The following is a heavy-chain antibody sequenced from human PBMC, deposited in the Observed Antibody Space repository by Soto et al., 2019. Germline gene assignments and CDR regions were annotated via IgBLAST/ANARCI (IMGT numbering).Heavy chain of an antibody. D-gene: IGHD3-22*01. CDR1: GFTFSNAW. V-gene: IGHV3-15*01. Sequence: GGSLRLSCAASGFTFSNAWMSWVRQAPGKGLEWVGRIKSKTDGGTTDYAAPVKGRFTISRDDSKNTPYLQMNSLKTEDTAVYYCTTDQPRDYYDSSGYYYPDYYGMDVWGQGTTVTVSS. CDR2: IKSKTDGGTT. CDR3: TTDQPRDYYDSSGYYYPDYYGMDV. J-gene: IGHJ6*02.